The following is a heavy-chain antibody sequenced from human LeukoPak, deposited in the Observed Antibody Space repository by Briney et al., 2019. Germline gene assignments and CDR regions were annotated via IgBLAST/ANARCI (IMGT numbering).Heavy chain of an antibody. J-gene: IGHJ3*02. Sequence: AASVRVSCKASGYTFTSYYIHWVRQAPGQGLEWMGIINPSGGSTTYAQKFQGRVTMTRDTSTSTVYMELSSLRSEDTAVYYCARDLRTYYYDSSGYDKVPQTNPIDIWGQGTMVTVSS. V-gene: IGHV1-46*01. CDR3: ARDLRTYYYDSSGYDKVPQTNPIDI. CDR1: GYTFTSYY. D-gene: IGHD3-22*01. CDR2: INPSGGST.